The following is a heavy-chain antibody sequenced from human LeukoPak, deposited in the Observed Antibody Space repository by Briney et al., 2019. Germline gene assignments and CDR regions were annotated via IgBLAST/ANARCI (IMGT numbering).Heavy chain of an antibody. D-gene: IGHD6-13*01. CDR2: IKPDGTQN. CDR3: ARLRPYSSSWYAYYGMDV. Sequence: PGGSLRLSCVASGFTFSSYWMTWVRQSPGKGLEWVANIKPDGTQNYYVDSVKGRFTISRDNAKNSLYLQMNSPRADETAVYYCARLRPYSSSWYAYYGMDVWGQGTTVTVSS. V-gene: IGHV3-7*04. CDR1: GFTFSSYW. J-gene: IGHJ6*02.